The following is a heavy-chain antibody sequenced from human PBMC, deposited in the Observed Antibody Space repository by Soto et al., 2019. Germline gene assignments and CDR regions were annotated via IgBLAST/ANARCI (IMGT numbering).Heavy chain of an antibody. D-gene: IGHD7-27*01. Sequence: QVHLVQSGAEVKKPGASVKVSCKASGYLFTTQGINWVRQAPGQGLEWMGWINTFSGKTNYAHKIQARVSMTTDTSTSTAYMELRSLTSDDTAIYFCARDSNGGWVDYWGPGTLVNVSS. CDR1: GYLFTTQG. CDR3: ARDSNGGWVDY. CDR2: INTFSGKT. J-gene: IGHJ4*02. V-gene: IGHV1-18*01.